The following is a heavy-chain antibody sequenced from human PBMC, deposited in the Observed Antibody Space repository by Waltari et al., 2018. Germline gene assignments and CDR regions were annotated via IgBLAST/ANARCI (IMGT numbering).Heavy chain of an antibody. Sequence: QVQLVESGGGVVQPGRSLRLSCAASGFTFSSYGMHWVRQAPGKGLEWVAVISYDGSNKYYADSVKGRFTISRDNSKNTLYLQMNSLRAEDTAVYYCAKSRASSSASTDFWGQGTLVTVSS. CDR3: AKSRASSSASTDF. D-gene: IGHD6-19*01. V-gene: IGHV3-30*18. J-gene: IGHJ4*02. CDR1: GFTFSSYG. CDR2: ISYDGSNK.